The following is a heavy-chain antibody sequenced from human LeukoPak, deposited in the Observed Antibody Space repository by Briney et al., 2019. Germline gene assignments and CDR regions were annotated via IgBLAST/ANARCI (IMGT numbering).Heavy chain of an antibody. CDR1: GFTFTNAR. Sequence: GGSLRLSCAVSGFTFTNARMSWVRQAPGKGPEWVGRIRSKTEGGSTDYAGSVKGRFTISRDDSKNTLYLQMNSLKSEDTAVYHCSTDSYSSGWQAWGQGTLVTVSS. J-gene: IGHJ5*02. V-gene: IGHV3-15*01. CDR3: STDSYSSGWQA. D-gene: IGHD6-19*01. CDR2: IRSKTEGGST.